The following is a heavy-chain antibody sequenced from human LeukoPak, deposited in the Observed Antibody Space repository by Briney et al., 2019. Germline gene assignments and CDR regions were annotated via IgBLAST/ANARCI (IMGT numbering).Heavy chain of an antibody. J-gene: IGHJ4*02. CDR2: INPNSGDT. Sequence: ASVKVSCKASGYTFTNYYIHWVRQAPGQGLEWMGWINPNSGDTNSVQKFQGRVTMTRDTSISTAYMELGRLRSDDTALYYCARWKGTVDYWGQGTLVNVSS. CDR3: ARWKGTVDY. V-gene: IGHV1-2*02. D-gene: IGHD1-14*01. CDR1: GYTFTNYY.